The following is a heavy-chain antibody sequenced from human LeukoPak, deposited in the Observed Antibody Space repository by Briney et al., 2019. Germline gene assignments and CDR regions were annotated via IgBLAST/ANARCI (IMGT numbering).Heavy chain of an antibody. Sequence: ASVKVSCKASGDTFTSNGINWVRQAPGQGLEWMGWISAYNGNTNYAQKLQGRVTMTTDTSTSTAYMELRSLRSDDTAVYYCARDRGYYYGSGRSGFDYWGQGTLVTVSS. D-gene: IGHD3-10*01. CDR3: ARDRGYYYGSGRSGFDY. J-gene: IGHJ4*02. CDR1: GDTFTSNG. CDR2: ISAYNGNT. V-gene: IGHV1-18*01.